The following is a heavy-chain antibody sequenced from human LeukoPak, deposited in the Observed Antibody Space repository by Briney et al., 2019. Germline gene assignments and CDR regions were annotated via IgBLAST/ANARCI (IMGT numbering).Heavy chain of an antibody. CDR1: GYTFSGYY. J-gene: IGHJ4*02. D-gene: IGHD3-22*01. CDR2: INANSGGT. V-gene: IGHV1-2*06. Sequence: GASVTVSCKASGYTFSGYYMHWVRQAPGQGLEWMGRINANSGGTHYARKFQGRVTMTRDTSITTVYMELSRLRSDDTAVYYCARVSNYDSSGYCDFDYWGQGTLVTVSS. CDR3: ARVSNYDSSGYCDFDY.